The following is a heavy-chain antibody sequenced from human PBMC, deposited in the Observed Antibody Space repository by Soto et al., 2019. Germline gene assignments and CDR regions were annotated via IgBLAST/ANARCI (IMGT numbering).Heavy chain of an antibody. J-gene: IGHJ5*02. D-gene: IGHD3-10*01. CDR1: GGSISSYY. V-gene: IGHV4-59*01. CDR3: AREGPIGELYDWFDP. CDR2: IYYSGST. Sequence: SETLSLTCTVSGGSISSYYWSWIRQPPGKGLEWIGYIYYSGSTNYNPSLKSRVTISVDTSKNQFSLKLSSVTAADTAVYYCAREGPIGELYDWFDPWGQGTLVTVSS.